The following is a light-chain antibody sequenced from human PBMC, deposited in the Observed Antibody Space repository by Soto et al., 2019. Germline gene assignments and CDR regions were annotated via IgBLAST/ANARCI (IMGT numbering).Light chain of an antibody. CDR3: QQYGSSPPVT. Sequence: EIVLTQSPGTLSLSPGERATLSCGASQSVSSSYLAWYQQKPGQTPRLLIYGASGRATGIPDRFSGSGSGTDFTRTISRLEPEDFAVYYCQQYGSSPPVTFGQGTRLEIK. V-gene: IGKV3-20*01. J-gene: IGKJ5*01. CDR1: QSVSSSY. CDR2: GAS.